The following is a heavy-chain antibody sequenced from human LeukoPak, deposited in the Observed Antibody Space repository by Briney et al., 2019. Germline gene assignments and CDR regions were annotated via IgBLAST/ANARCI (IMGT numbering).Heavy chain of an antibody. V-gene: IGHV4-61*01. CDR3: ARVIHIAAAGTYDY. J-gene: IGHJ4*02. CDR1: GDSVSGSSFY. D-gene: IGHD6-13*01. Sequence: SETLSLTCTVSGDSVSGSSFYWSWIRQPPGKGLQYIGYIQYSGSTNYNPSLKSRVTISVDTSKNQFSLKLSSVTAADTAVYYCARVIHIAAAGTYDYWGQGTLVTVSS. CDR2: IQYSGST.